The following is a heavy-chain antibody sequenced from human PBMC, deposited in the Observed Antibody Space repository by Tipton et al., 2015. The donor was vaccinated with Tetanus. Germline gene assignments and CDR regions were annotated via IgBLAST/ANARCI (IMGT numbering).Heavy chain of an antibody. V-gene: IGHV4-59*01. J-gene: IGHJ4*02. CDR2: IYSSGGA. Sequence: TLSLTCIVSGGSMRSYYWSWIRQPPGKGLEWIGHIYSSGGASYNPSLKSRVTISLGTSKNQFSLTLRSVTAADTAVYYCARSYGDTFLFRLDYWGQGALVTVSS. CDR1: GGSMRSYY. D-gene: IGHD4-17*01. CDR3: ARSYGDTFLFRLDY.